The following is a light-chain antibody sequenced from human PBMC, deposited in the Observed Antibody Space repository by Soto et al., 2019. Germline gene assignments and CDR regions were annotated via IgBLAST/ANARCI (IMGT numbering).Light chain of an antibody. CDR1: QSISNN. V-gene: IGKV3-15*01. Sequence: EIVMTQSPDTLSVSPGESATLSCRARQSISNNLAWYQQKPGQAPRLLIYGASTRTTGIPARFSGSGSETEFTLTISSLQSEDFAVYYCQQYNNWPYTFAQGTKLEIK. CDR3: QQYNNWPYT. J-gene: IGKJ2*01. CDR2: GAS.